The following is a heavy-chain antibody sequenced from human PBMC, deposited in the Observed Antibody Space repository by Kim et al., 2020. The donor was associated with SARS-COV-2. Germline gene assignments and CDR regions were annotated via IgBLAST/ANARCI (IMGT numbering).Heavy chain of an antibody. CDR2: IGGSGSPI. J-gene: IGHJ5*02. CDR3: AKSEGTTWFYH. V-gene: IGHV3-48*04. Sequence: GGSLRLSCAASGFTFSSYSMTWARQAPGKGLEWISFIGGSGSPIFYADSVKGRFTVSRDNAKNSLSLQMNSLRADDTAVYYCAKSEGTTWFYHWGQGTLAT. CDR1: GFTFSSYS.